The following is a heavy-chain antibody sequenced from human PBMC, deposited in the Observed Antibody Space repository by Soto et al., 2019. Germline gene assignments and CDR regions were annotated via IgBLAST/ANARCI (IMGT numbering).Heavy chain of an antibody. CDR1: GGSFIGYY. J-gene: IGHJ3*02. CDR2: INHSGST. D-gene: IGHD2-21*02. CDR3: ARRSQVVTKIAAFDI. V-gene: IGHV4-34*01. Sequence: PSQTLCLTWAVDGGSFIGYYWSWISQTPGKGLEWIGEINHSGSTNYNPSLKSRVTISVDTSKNQFSLKLSSVTAADTAVYYCARRSQVVTKIAAFDIWGQGTMVTVSS.